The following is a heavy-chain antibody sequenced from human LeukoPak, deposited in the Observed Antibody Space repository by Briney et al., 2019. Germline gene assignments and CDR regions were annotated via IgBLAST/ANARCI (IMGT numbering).Heavy chain of an antibody. Sequence: PGGSLRLSCAASGFTFSSYSMNWVRQAPGKGLEWIGEINHGGSTNYNPSLKSRVTISVDMSRNQFSLKLRSVTAADTAVYYCARGARTADFDYWGQGTLVTVSS. CDR2: INHGGST. V-gene: IGHV4-34*01. CDR1: GFTFSSYS. J-gene: IGHJ4*02. CDR3: ARGARTADFDY. D-gene: IGHD1-1*01.